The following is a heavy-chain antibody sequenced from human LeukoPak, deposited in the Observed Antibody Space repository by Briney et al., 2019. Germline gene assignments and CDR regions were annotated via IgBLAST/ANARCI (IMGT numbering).Heavy chain of an antibody. J-gene: IGHJ4*02. CDR2: IYYSGST. Sequence: SETLSLACTVSGGSISSSSHYWGWIRQPPGKGLDWIGSIYYSGSTYYNPSLKSRVTISVDTSKNQFSLKLTSVTASDTAVYYCARPAEVTAIQPFDYWGQGTLVTVSS. CDR1: GGSISSSSHY. V-gene: IGHV4-39*01. CDR3: ARPAEVTAIQPFDY. D-gene: IGHD2-21*02.